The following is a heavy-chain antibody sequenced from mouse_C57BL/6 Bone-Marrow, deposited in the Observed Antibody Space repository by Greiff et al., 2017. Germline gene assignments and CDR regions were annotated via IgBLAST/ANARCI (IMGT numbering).Heavy chain of an antibody. CDR1: GYTFTSYW. CDR2: IDPSDSET. CDR3: ARCWPYPGGFAY. Sequence: QVQLQQPGAELVRPGSSVKLSCKASGYTFTSYWMHWVKQRPIQGLEWIGNIDPSDSETHYNQTFKDKATLTVDQSSSTAYMQLSSLTSEDSAVYYGARCWPYPGGFAYWGQGTLVTVSA. J-gene: IGHJ3*01. D-gene: IGHD5-1*01. V-gene: IGHV1-52*01.